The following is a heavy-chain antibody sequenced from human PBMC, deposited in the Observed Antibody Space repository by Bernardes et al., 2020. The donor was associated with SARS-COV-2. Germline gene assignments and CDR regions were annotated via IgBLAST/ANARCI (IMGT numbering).Heavy chain of an antibody. CDR1: GFTFSSYG. CDR3: AREGDCTNGVCYGMDV. CDR2: IWYDGSNK. Sequence: GGSLRLSCAASGFTFSSYGMHWVRQAPGKGLEWVAVIWYDGSNKYYADSVKGRFTISRDNSKNTLYLQMNSLRAEDTAVYYCAREGDCTNGVCYGMDVWGQGTTVTVSS. D-gene: IGHD2-8*01. J-gene: IGHJ6*02. V-gene: IGHV3-33*01.